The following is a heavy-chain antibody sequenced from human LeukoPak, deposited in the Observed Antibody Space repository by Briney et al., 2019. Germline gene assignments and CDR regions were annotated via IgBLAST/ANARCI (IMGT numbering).Heavy chain of an antibody. D-gene: IGHD4/OR15-4a*01. CDR2: ISPNSGAT. J-gene: IGHJ4*01. CDR1: GYTFTDYY. V-gene: IGHV1-2*06. CDR3: ARDLWGWGSDYLDY. Sequence: GASVKVSCKASGYTFTDYYVHWVRLVPGQGLEWMGRISPNSGATNYAEKFRGRVTMARDTSINTVYMEMSSLRSDDTAVYYCARDLWGWGSDYLDYWGQEPWSPSPQ.